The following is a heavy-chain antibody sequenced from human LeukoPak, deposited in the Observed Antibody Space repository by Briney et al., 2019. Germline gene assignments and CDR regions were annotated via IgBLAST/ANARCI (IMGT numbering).Heavy chain of an antibody. D-gene: IGHD3-10*01. V-gene: IGHV3-33*01. J-gene: IGHJ4*02. CDR3: AGDPLYYYGSGAGIDY. Sequence: GGSLRLSCAASGFTFSSYGMHWVRQAPGKGLEWVAVIWYDGSNKYYADSVKGRFTISRDNSKNTLYLQMNSLRAEDTAVYYCAGDPLYYYGSGAGIDYWGQGTLVTVSS. CDR2: IWYDGSNK. CDR1: GFTFSSYG.